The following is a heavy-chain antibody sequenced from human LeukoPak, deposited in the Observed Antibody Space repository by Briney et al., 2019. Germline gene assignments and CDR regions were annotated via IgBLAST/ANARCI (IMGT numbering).Heavy chain of an antibody. J-gene: IGHJ4*02. D-gene: IGHD3-10*01. CDR2: VYTDGGTI. CDR1: GNIFTNYH. V-gene: IGHV1-46*01. CDR3: ATEAPGSYRFDN. Sequence: ASVKVSCKASGNIFTNYHLHWVRLAPGRGLEWMGAVYTDGGTITNTRSFQGRVTMTRDVSTRTVYMELSSLNSEDTAVYYCATEAPGSYRFDNWGQEILVTVSS.